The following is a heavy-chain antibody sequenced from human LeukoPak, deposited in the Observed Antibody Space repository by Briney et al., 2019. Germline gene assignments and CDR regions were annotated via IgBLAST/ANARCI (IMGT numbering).Heavy chain of an antibody. J-gene: IGHJ4*02. CDR3: ARDRGWNCFDS. V-gene: IGHV3-7*01. D-gene: IGHD3-22*01. CDR1: GFTFRSNW. Sequence: PGGSLRLSCAASGFTFRSNWMSWVRQVPGKGLEWAANIRGDGSEKYYVDSVKGRFTISRDNVKNSLYLQMNSLRAEDTAVYYCARDRGWNCFDSWGQGTLVTVSS. CDR2: IRGDGSEK.